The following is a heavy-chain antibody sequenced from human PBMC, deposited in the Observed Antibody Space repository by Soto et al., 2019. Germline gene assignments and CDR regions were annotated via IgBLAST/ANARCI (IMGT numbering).Heavy chain of an antibody. CDR1: GGSISSGDYY. V-gene: IGHV4-30-4*01. J-gene: IGHJ6*02. Sequence: SETLSLTCTVSGGSISSGDYYWSWIRQPPGKGLEWIGYIYYSGSTYYNPSLKGRVTISVDTSKNQFSLKLSSVTAADTAVYYCARDPYGDYVSRGGMDVWGQGTTVTVSS. D-gene: IGHD4-17*01. CDR3: ARDPYGDYVSRGGMDV. CDR2: IYYSGST.